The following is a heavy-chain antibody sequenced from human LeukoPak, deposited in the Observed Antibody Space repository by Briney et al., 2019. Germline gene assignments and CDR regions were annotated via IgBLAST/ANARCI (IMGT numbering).Heavy chain of an antibody. CDR3: AKDILRRPPLSSRWFAVLTDHVFDI. CDR1: GFTFDVNP. CDR2: IKWSSGST. J-gene: IGHJ3*02. D-gene: IGHD6-13*01. Sequence: GGSLRLSCAASGFTFDVNPMHSVRPAPGEGLEWVLGIKWSSGSTGHADSVKGRFTISRDNAKNSLYLQMNSLRVEDTAFYYCAKDILRRPPLSSRWFAVLTDHVFDIWGQGTMVTVSS. V-gene: IGHV3-9*01.